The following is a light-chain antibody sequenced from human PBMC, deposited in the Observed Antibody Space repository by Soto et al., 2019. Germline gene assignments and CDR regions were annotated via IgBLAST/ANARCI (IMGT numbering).Light chain of an antibody. J-gene: IGKJ5*01. CDR2: DVS. Sequence: EMVLTQSQATLSLSPGERATLSCRASQSVSDYLAWYQQKPGQAPRLLIYDVSNRATGIPVRFRGSGSGTDFTLTISSLEPEDFAVYYCQLRSTWPSITFGQGTRLEIK. V-gene: IGKV3-11*01. CDR1: QSVSDY. CDR3: QLRSTWPSIT.